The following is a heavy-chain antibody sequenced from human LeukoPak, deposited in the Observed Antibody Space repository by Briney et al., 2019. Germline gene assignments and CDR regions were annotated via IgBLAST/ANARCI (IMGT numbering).Heavy chain of an antibody. CDR1: GGSISGYF. Sequence: SETLSLTCTVSGGSISGYFWSWIRQPAGKGLEWIGRMYSSGSNNYNPSLKSRVTMSLDTSKNHFSLNLTSVTAADTAVYYCAREPTSGREPTSGRPLDYWGQGTLITVSS. D-gene: IGHD5-12*01. V-gene: IGHV4-4*07. CDR3: AREPTSGREPTSGRPLDY. J-gene: IGHJ4*02. CDR2: MYSSGSN.